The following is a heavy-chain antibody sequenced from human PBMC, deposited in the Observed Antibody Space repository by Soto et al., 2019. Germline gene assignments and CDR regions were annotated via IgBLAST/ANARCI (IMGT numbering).Heavy chain of an antibody. J-gene: IGHJ4*02. CDR2: ISNSGST. Sequence: PSETLSLTCSVSGGSVSSGVYYWSWIRQPPGKGLELIGYISNSGSTNYNPSLTSRITVTPDTSKNQFSLHLNSVTPEDTAVYYCAREFPYYVSSDSYLDYWGQGALVTVSS. CDR1: GGSVSSGVYY. V-gene: IGHV4-61*08. CDR3: AREFPYYVSSDSYLDY. D-gene: IGHD3-16*01.